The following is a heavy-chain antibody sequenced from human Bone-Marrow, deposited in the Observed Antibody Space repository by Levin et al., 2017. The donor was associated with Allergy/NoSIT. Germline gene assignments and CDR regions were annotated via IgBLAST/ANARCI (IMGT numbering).Heavy chain of an antibody. CDR2: IYHSGRT. V-gene: IGHV4-38-2*01. D-gene: IGHD3-3*01. CDR3: ASYDFWSGYPINGMDV. Sequence: SETLSLTCAVSGYSISNGYYWGWIRQPPGKGLEWIGFIYHSGRTYYNPSLKSRVTISVDTSKNQFSLRLNSVTAADTAVYYCASYDFWSGYPINGMDVWGQGTTVTVSS. CDR1: GYSISNGYY. J-gene: IGHJ6*02.